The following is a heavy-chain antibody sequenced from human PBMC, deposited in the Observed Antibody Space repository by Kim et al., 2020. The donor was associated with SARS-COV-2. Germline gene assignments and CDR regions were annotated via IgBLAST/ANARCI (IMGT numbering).Heavy chain of an antibody. D-gene: IGHD5-12*01. V-gene: IGHV5-51*01. CDR3: ATIYSVNDYLFDS. J-gene: IGHJ4*02. Sequence: YIPSVQGQVTISADKSTSTAYLQWSSLKASDTAMYYCATIYSVNDYLFDSWGQGTLVTVSS.